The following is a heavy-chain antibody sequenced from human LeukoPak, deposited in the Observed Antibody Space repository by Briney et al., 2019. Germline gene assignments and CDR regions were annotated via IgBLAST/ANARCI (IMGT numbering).Heavy chain of an antibody. Sequence: PSETLSLTCAVSGYSISSGYYWGWIRQPPGKGLEWIGNIYHSGKTFHNPSLKSRVTISVDTSKNQFSLKLSSVTAADTAVYYCARILGAYCSGNSCPDAFDIRGQGTMVTVSS. D-gene: IGHD2-15*01. V-gene: IGHV4-38-2*01. J-gene: IGHJ3*02. CDR1: GYSISSGYY. CDR2: IYHSGKT. CDR3: ARILGAYCSGNSCPDAFDI.